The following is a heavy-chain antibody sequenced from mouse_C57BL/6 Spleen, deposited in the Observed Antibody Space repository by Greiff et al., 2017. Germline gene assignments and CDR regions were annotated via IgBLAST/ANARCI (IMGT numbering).Heavy chain of an antibody. J-gene: IGHJ4*01. D-gene: IGHD3-1*01. CDR1: GFTFSDYG. Sequence: DVKLVESGGGLVKPGGSLKLSCAASGFTFSDYGMHWVRQAPEKGLEWVAYISSGSSTIYYAATVKGRYTISRDNAKNTLFLQMTSLRSEDTAMYYCAKARSTLDAMDYWGQGTSVTVSS. CDR2: ISSGSSTI. V-gene: IGHV5-17*01. CDR3: AKARSTLDAMDY.